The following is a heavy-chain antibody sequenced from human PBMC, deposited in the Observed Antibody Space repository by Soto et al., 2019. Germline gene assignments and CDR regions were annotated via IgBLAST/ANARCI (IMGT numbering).Heavy chain of an antibody. CDR3: ARKDWGTSWFDP. CDR2: IIPIFGTA. D-gene: IGHD1-7*01. Sequence: QVQLVQSGAEVKKPGSSVKVSCKASGGTFSSYAISWVRQAPGQGLEWMGGIIPIFGTANYAQKFQGRVTISANESTSTAYMELSSLRSEYTAVYSCARKDWGTSWFDPWFQVTQVTVS. J-gene: IGHJ5*02. V-gene: IGHV1-69*12. CDR1: GGTFSSYA.